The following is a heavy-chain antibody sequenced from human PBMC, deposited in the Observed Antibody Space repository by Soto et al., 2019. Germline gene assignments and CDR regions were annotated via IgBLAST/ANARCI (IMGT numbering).Heavy chain of an antibody. CDR3: ARLGGSFAAPHFDY. CDR1: GGSIIGRGYC. J-gene: IGHJ4*02. D-gene: IGHD1-26*01. CDR2: IYYSGST. V-gene: IGHV4-39*01. Sequence: SLIMCLRCTVSGGSIIGRGYCWGWIRQPPGKGLEWIGSIYYSGSTYYNPSLKSRVTISVDTSKNQFSLKLSSVTAADTAVYYCARLGGSFAAPHFDYWGQGTLVTVSS.